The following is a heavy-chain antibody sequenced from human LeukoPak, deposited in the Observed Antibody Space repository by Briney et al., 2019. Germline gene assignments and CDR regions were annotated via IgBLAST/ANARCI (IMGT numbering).Heavy chain of an antibody. CDR3: ARDHAAFDI. CDR1: GFTFSSYA. V-gene: IGHV3-30-3*01. J-gene: IGHJ3*02. Sequence: GRSPRLSCAASGFTFSSYAMHWVRQAPGKGLEWVAVISYDGSNKYYADSVKGRFTISRDNSKNTLYLQMNSLRAEDTAVYYCARDHAAFDIWGQGTMVTVSS. CDR2: ISYDGSNK.